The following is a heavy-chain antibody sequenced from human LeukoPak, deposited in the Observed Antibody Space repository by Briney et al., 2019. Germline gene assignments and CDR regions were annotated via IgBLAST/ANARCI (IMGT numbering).Heavy chain of an antibody. Sequence: PGGSLRLSCAASGFTFSSYAMSWVRQAPGKGLEWASALSGSGCSTYYADSVKGRFTISRDNYKNTLYLQMNSLRAEDTAVYYCAKPVTYYYDSSNWGQGTLVTVSS. J-gene: IGHJ4*02. V-gene: IGHV3-23*01. CDR3: AKPVTYYYDSSN. CDR1: GFTFSSYA. CDR2: LSGSGCST. D-gene: IGHD3-22*01.